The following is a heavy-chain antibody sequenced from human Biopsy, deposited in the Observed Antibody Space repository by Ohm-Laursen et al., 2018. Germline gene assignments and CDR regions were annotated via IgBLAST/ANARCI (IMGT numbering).Heavy chain of an antibody. J-gene: IGHJ5*02. D-gene: IGHD3-22*01. CDR1: GGSISSGGSY. CDR3: ARGDYFDSNGYFWFDP. CDR2: IFNSANT. Sequence: SETLSLTCIVSGGSISSGGSYWSWIRQRPGKGLEWIGYIFNSANTYYNPFLKNLITISGDTSKNQLSLKLNSVTAADTAVYHCARGDYFDSNGYFWFDPWGQGTLVTVSS. V-gene: IGHV4-31*01.